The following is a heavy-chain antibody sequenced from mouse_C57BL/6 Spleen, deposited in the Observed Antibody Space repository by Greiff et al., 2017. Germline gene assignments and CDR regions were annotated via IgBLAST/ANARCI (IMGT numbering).Heavy chain of an antibody. V-gene: IGHV1-82*01. CDR3: ARYTTVVARYFDV. Sequence: VKLMESGPELVKPGASVKISCKASGYAFSSSWMNWVKQRPGKGLEWIGRIYPGDGDTNYNGKFKGKATLTADKSSSTAYMQLSSLTSEDSAVYFCARYTTVVARYFDVWGTGTTVTVSS. D-gene: IGHD1-1*01. CDR2: IYPGDGDT. J-gene: IGHJ1*03. CDR1: GYAFSSSW.